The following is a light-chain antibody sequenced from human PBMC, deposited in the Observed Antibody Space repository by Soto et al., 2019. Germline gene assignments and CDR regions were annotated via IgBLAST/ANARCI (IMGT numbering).Light chain of an antibody. J-gene: IGKJ1*01. CDR3: QQYNSYS. CDR1: QGISSY. CDR2: DAS. V-gene: IGKV1-8*01. Sequence: AIRMTQSPSSLSASTGDRVTITCRASQGISSYLAWYQQKPGKAPKLLIYDASSLESGVPSRFSGSGSGTDFTLTISSLQPEDFATYYCQQYNSYSFGQGTKVDIK.